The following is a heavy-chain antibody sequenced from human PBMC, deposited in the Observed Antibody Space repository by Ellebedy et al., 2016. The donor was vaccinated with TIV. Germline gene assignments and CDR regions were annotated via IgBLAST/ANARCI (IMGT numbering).Heavy chain of an antibody. CDR2: NIPIFGTA. CDR3: ARVRGQWLTFDY. Sequence: ASVKVSCKASGGTFSSYAISWVRQAPGQGLEWMGGNIPIFGTANYAQKFQGRVTITADKSTSTAYMELSSLRSEDTAVYYCARVRGQWLTFDYWGQGTLVTVSS. D-gene: IGHD6-19*01. CDR1: GGTFSSYA. J-gene: IGHJ4*02. V-gene: IGHV1-69*06.